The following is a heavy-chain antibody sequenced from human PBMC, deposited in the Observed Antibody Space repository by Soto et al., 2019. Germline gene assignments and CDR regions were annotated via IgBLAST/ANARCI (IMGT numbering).Heavy chain of an antibody. D-gene: IGHD5-12*01. CDR3: ARTGEVATTNTFDY. CDR1: GGTFSTYA. Sequence: ASVKVSCKASGGTFSTYAISWVRQAPGQGLEWMGGIIPIFGTANYAQKFQARVTITADESTSTAYMELSSLRSEDTAVYYCARTGEVATTNTFDYWGQGTLVTVSS. J-gene: IGHJ4*02. V-gene: IGHV1-69*13. CDR2: IIPIFGTA.